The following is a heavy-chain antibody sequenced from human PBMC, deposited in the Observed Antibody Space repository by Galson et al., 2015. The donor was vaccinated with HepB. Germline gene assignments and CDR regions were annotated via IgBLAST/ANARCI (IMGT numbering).Heavy chain of an antibody. CDR2: ISYDGSNN. CDR3: AKDISSDYYYYYMDV. V-gene: IGHV3-30*18. CDR1: GFTFSNYG. J-gene: IGHJ6*03. Sequence: SLRVSCAASGFTFSNYGMHCVREAPGKGLEWVAVISYDGSNNYYADTVKAPFTITRDNSKNTLYLQMNSLRAEDTAVYYCAKDISSDYYYYYMDVWGKGTTVTVSS.